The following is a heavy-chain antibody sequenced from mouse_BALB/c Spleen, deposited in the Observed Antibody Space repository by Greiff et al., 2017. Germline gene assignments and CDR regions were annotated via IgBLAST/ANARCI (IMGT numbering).Heavy chain of an antibody. D-gene: IGHD2-1*01. CDR1: GYTFTSYW. V-gene: IGHV1-69*02. CDR2: IDPSDSET. Sequence: QVQLKQPGAELVKPGAPVKLSCKASGYTFTSYWMNWVKQRPGRGLEWIGRIDPSDSETHYNQKFKDKATLTVDKSSSTAYIQLSSLTSEDSAVYYCARGGGNHYYAMDYWGQGTSVTVSS. CDR3: ARGGGNHYYAMDY. J-gene: IGHJ4*01.